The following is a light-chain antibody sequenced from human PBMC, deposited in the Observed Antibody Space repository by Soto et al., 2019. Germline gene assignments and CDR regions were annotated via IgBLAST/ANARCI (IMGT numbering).Light chain of an antibody. Sequence: QSVLTQPASVSGSPGQSITISCTGTSSDVGGYNYVSWYQQHPGKVPKLIIYEVTNRPSGVSNRFSGSKSGNSASLTISGLQAEDEADYYCSSYTSSRTPVFGTGTKGTVL. CDR1: SSDVGGYNY. CDR3: SSYTSSRTPV. J-gene: IGLJ1*01. V-gene: IGLV2-14*01. CDR2: EVT.